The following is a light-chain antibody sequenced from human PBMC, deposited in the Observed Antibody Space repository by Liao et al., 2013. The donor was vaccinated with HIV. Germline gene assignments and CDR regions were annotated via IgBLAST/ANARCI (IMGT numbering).Light chain of an antibody. CDR2: QDT. CDR1: KLDNKY. CDR3: QAWDSTSHVV. Sequence: SYELTQAPSVSVPPGQTASITCSGDKLDNKYTCWYQQKPGQSPVLVIYQDTKRPPRIPGRLTGANSGNTATLTISGAQAMDEADYYCQAWDSTSHVVFGGGTRLTVL. J-gene: IGLJ2*01. V-gene: IGLV3-1*01.